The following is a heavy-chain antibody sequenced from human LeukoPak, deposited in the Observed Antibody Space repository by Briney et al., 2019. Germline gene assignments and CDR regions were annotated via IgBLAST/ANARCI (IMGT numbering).Heavy chain of an antibody. J-gene: IGHJ2*01. CDR1: GFTFSSYW. CDR3: AKNFIRSWYFDL. V-gene: IGHV3-74*01. CDR2: INSDGSST. Sequence: GGSLRLSCAASGFTFSSYWMHWVRQAPGKGLVWVSRINSDGSSTSYADSVKGRFTISRDNAKNTLYLQMNSLRAEDTAVYYCAKNFIRSWYFDLWGRGTLVTVSS. D-gene: IGHD1-14*01.